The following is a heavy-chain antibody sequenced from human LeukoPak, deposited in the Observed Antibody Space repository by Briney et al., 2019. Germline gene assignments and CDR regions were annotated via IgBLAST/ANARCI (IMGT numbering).Heavy chain of an antibody. J-gene: IGHJ4*02. CDR3: ARDLSSTSNWELDY. CDR1: GYTFTGCF. D-gene: IGHD1-26*01. V-gene: IGHV1-2*06. Sequence: ASVKVSCKASGYTFTGCFMHWVRQAPGQGLEWMGRINPNSGGTNYAQDFQGRVTMTRDTSINTAYMELSRLTSDDTAVYYCARDLSSTSNWELDYWGQGTLVTVSS. CDR2: INPNSGGT.